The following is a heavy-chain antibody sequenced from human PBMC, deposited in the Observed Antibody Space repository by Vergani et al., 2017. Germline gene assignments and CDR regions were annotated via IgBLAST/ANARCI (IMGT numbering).Heavy chain of an antibody. CDR1: GYTFTSYA. D-gene: IGHD3-3*01. CDR3: ARDYDFWSGSEYYFDY. J-gene: IGHJ4*02. Sequence: QVQLVQSGAEVKKPGASVKVPCKASGYTFTSYAMHWVRQAPGQRLEWMGWINAGNGNTKYSQKFQGRVTITRDTSASTAYMELSSLRSEDTAVYYCARDYDFWSGSEYYFDYWGQGTLVTVSS. CDR2: INAGNGNT. V-gene: IGHV1-3*01.